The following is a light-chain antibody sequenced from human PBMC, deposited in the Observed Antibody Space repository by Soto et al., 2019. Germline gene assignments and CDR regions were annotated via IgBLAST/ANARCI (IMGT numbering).Light chain of an antibody. J-gene: IGLJ3*02. CDR2: EGS. CDR1: SSDVGSYNL. CDR3: CSYAGSSTSV. Sequence: QSALTQPASVSGSPGQSITISCTGTSSDVGSYNLVSWYQQHPGKAPKLMIYEGSKRPSGVSNRFSGSKSGNTASLTISRLQAEDEADYYCCSYAGSSTSVFGGGTNVTVL. V-gene: IGLV2-23*01.